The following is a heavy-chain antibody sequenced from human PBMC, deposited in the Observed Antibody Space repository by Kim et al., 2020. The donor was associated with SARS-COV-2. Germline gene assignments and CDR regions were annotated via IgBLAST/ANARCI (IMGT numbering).Heavy chain of an antibody. CDR1: GFTFSSYA. Sequence: GGSLRLSCAASGFTFSSYAMHWVRQAPGKGLEWVAVISYDGSNTYYADSVKGRFTISRDNSKNTLYLQMNSLRAEDTAVYYCAKDQWYYHILIGYYPRYGQACYYYGIEVWGEGTTLPVSS. CDR2: ISYDGSNT. CDR3: AKDQWYYHILIGYYPRYGQACYYYGIEV. D-gene: IGHD3-9*01. J-gene: IGHJ6*04. V-gene: IGHV3-30*04.